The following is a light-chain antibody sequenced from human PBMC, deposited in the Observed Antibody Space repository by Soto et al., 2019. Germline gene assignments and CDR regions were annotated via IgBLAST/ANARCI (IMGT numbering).Light chain of an antibody. CDR2: EVS. CDR3: SSYTSSSKGLV. J-gene: IGLJ2*01. V-gene: IGLV2-14*01. Sequence: QSALTQPASVSGSPGQSITISCTGTSSDVGGYNYVSWYQQHPGKAPKLMIYEVSNRPSGVSNRFSGSKSGNTASLTISGLQAEDEADYYCSSYTSSSKGLVFGGGTKVTVL. CDR1: SSDVGGYNY.